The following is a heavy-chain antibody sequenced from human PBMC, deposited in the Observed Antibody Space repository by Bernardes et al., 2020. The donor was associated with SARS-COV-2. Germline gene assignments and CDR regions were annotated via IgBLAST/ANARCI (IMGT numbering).Heavy chain of an antibody. D-gene: IGHD3-16*02. V-gene: IGHV3-11*01. CDR1: GFTFSDYY. CDR2: VSSRGSTV. J-gene: IGHJ4*02. Sequence: GGSLRLSCAASGFTFSDYYMSWIRQAPGKGLEWVSYVSSRGSTVYYADSVKGRFTISRDNPKNSLYLQMDSLRAEDTAVYYCARDRYDDVWGSYRYSEYYFEYWGQGTLVTVSS. CDR3: ARDRYDDVWGSYRYSEYYFEY.